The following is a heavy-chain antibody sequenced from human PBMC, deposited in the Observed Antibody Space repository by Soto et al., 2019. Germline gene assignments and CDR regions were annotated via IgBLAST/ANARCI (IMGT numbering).Heavy chain of an antibody. V-gene: IGHV3-23*01. J-gene: IGHJ4*02. Sequence: PGGSLRLSCAASGFTFSSYAMSWVRQAPGKGLEWVSAISGSGGSTYYADSVKGRFTISRDNSKNTLYLQMNSLRAEDTAVYYCAKECGGGSCYSGLNDYWGQGTLVTVSS. CDR2: ISGSGGST. D-gene: IGHD2-15*01. CDR3: AKECGGGSCYSGLNDY. CDR1: GFTFSSYA.